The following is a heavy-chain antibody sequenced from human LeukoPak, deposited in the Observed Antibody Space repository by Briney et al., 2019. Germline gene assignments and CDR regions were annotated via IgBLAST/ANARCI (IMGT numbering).Heavy chain of an antibody. CDR2: ISWNSGSI. CDR1: GFTFDDYA. CDR3: AKDMGIVVVPAAMPGKHYYYGMDV. V-gene: IGHV3-9*01. D-gene: IGHD2-2*01. J-gene: IGHJ6*02. Sequence: SLRLSCAASGFTFDDYAMHWVRQAPGKGLEWVSGISWNSGSIGYADSVKGRFTISRDNAKNSLYLQMNSLRAEDTALYYCAKDMGIVVVPAAMPGKHYYYGMDVWGQGTTVTVSS.